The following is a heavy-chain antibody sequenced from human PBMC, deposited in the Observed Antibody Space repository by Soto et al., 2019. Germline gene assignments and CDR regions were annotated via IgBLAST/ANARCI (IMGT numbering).Heavy chain of an antibody. CDR3: ASGLSGDPVDQ. Sequence: QVQLQESGPGLVKPSQTLSLTCTVSGGSISDGAYYWSWIRQPPGKGLEWIGHIYDSGNTYNNPPLKSRLTISVDTSKNPFSLNLDSVTAADPAVYYCASGLSGDPVDQRGQGTLVTVSS. CDR2: IYDSGNT. J-gene: IGHJ4*02. D-gene: IGHD2-21*01. CDR1: GGSISDGAYY. V-gene: IGHV4-30-4*01.